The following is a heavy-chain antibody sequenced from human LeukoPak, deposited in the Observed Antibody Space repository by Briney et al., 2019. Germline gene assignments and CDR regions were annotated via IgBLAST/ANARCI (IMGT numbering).Heavy chain of an antibody. V-gene: IGHV3-11*06. CDR2: ISSSSSYT. J-gene: IGHJ4*02. Sequence: GGSLRLSCAASGFTFSDYYMSWIRQAPGKGLEWVSYISSSSSYTNYADSVKGRFTISRDNAKNSLYLQMNSLRAEDTAVYYCARVPVLRFLEWSPLISVPDYWGQGTLVTVSS. CDR1: GFTFSDYY. CDR3: ARVPVLRFLEWSPLISVPDY. D-gene: IGHD3-3*01.